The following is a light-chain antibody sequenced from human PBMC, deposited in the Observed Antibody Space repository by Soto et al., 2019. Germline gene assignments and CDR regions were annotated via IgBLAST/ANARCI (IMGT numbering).Light chain of an antibody. CDR2: DAY. J-gene: IGKJ4*01. CDR1: HSVNSL. CDR3: HQYNSYHT. Sequence: IQMTQSPSTLSASVGDRVTITCRASHSVNSLFAWYQQRTGKAPKLLIYDAYTLESGVQSRFSGSGSGTEFTLTISSLQPDDFATYYCHQYNSYHTFGGGTKVDIK. V-gene: IGKV1-5*01.